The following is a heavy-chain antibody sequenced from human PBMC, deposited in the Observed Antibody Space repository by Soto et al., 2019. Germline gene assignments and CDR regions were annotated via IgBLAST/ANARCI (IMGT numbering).Heavy chain of an antibody. Sequence: GGSLRLSCADSGLTFSDYYMSWIRQAPGKGLEWVSYISSSSSYTNYADSVKGRFTISRDNAKNSLYLQMNSLRAEDTAVYYCARTQGGFLDYWGQGTLVTVSS. CDR1: GLTFSDYY. J-gene: IGHJ4*02. V-gene: IGHV3-11*06. D-gene: IGHD1-26*01. CDR2: ISSSSSYT. CDR3: ARTQGGFLDY.